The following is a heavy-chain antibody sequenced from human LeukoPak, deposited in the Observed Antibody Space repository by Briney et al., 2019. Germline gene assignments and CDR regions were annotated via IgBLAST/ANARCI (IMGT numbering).Heavy chain of an antibody. CDR2: ISGSGGST. Sequence: GGSLRLSCAASGFTFNNYAMTWVRQAPGKGLEWVSVISGSGGSTYYADSVKGRFTISRDNSKNTLYLQMNSLRAEDTAVYYCAKGGDSSGYYYYFDYWGQGTLVTVSS. CDR3: AKGGDSSGYYYYFDY. V-gene: IGHV3-23*01. J-gene: IGHJ4*02. CDR1: GFTFNNYA. D-gene: IGHD3-22*01.